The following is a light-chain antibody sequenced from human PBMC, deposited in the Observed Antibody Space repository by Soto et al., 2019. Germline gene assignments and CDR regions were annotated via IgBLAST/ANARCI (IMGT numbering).Light chain of an antibody. J-gene: IGLJ1*01. V-gene: IGLV2-23*02. CDR2: EVS. CDR1: SSDVGSYNL. CDR3: CSYAGSDTYV. Sequence: QSVLTQPASVSGSPGQSITISCTGTSSDVGSYNLVSWYQQHPSKAPKLMINEVSKRPSGVSNHFSGSKSGNTASLTISGLQAEDEADYYCCSYAGSDTYVFGTGTKSPS.